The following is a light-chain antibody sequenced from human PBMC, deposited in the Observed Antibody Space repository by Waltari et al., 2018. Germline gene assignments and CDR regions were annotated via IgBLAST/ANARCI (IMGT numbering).Light chain of an antibody. CDR3: QHYVRLPAT. CDR2: ATS. CDR1: QDIGHY. J-gene: IGKJ1*01. Sequence: IVLTQSPGTLSLSPGGRATLSCRASQDIGHYLAWYQQKPGQAPRLLIYATSTRAAGIPDRFSGSGSGADFSLTITRLEPEDFAVYYCQHYVRLPATFGQGTKV. V-gene: IGKV3-20*01.